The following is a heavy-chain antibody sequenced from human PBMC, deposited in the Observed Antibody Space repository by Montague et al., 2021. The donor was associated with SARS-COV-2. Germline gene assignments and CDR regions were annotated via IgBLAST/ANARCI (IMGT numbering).Heavy chain of an antibody. CDR2: INHSGTT. CDR3: ASGVVVVLHRDYPGRRGWCDS. Sequence: SETLSLTCAVYGGSFSGYYWNWIRQPPGKGLEWIGEINHSGTTNYNPSPKRRVTISVDTSKNQFSLKLSSVTAADTAVYYCASGVVVVLHRDYPGRRGWCDSWGQGTLVSVSS. CDR1: GGSFSGYY. J-gene: IGHJ5*01. D-gene: IGHD2-15*01. V-gene: IGHV4-34*01.